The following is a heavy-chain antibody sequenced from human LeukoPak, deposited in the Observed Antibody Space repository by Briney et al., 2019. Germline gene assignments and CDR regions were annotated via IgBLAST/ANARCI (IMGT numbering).Heavy chain of an antibody. V-gene: IGHV3-7*01. J-gene: IGHJ4*02. Sequence: GGSLRLSCAASGFTFSSYWMSWVRQAPGKGLEWVANINQDGFKKYYVDSVKGRFTISRDNAKNSLYLQMNSLRAEDTAVYYCARSEYSSSYFDYWGQGTLVTVSS. CDR3: ARSEYSSSYFDY. D-gene: IGHD6-6*01. CDR2: INQDGFKK. CDR1: GFTFSSYW.